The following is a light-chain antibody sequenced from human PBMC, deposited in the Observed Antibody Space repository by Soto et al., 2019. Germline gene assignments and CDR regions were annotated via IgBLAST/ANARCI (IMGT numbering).Light chain of an antibody. CDR2: DAS. CDR1: QSLSSSY. CDR3: QQYVSSPWT. Sequence: EVVLTQSPGTLSLSPGERATLSCRASQSLSSSYLAWYQQMPGQAPRLLIYDASARSTGIPDRFSGSGSGTDFTLTISRLEPEDFAVYYCQQYVSSPWTFGHGTKVEIK. V-gene: IGKV3-20*01. J-gene: IGKJ1*01.